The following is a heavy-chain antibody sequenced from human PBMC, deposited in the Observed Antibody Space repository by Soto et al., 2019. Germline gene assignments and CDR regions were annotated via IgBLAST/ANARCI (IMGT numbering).Heavy chain of an antibody. Sequence: QVQLVESGGGVVQPGGSLRLSCAASGFTFSDYGIHWVRQAPGKGLEWVAVISDDGNYKYYPESVKSRFTISRKKSKNTLYRQSNNLRAEDTALYYCAKAAYPGRAAVHRFAFDRWGQGTMVSVPS. CDR2: ISDDGNYK. V-gene: IGHV3-30*18. CDR3: AKAAYPGRAAVHRFAFDR. D-gene: IGHD6-13*01. J-gene: IGHJ3*02. CDR1: GFTFSDYG.